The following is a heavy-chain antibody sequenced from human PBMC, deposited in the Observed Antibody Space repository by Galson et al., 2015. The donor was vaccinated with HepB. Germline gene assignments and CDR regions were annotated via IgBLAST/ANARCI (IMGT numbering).Heavy chain of an antibody. CDR2: ISYDGSNK. CDR1: GFTFSSYA. CDR3: ARDRGLGGGSYSPGYFQH. Sequence: SLRLSCAASGFTFSSYAMHWVRQAPGKGLEWVAVISYDGSNKYYADSVKGRFTISRDNSKNTLYLQMNSLRAEDTAVYYCARDRGLGGGSYSPGYFQHWGQGTLVTVSS. V-gene: IGHV3-30*04. D-gene: IGHD1-26*01. J-gene: IGHJ1*01.